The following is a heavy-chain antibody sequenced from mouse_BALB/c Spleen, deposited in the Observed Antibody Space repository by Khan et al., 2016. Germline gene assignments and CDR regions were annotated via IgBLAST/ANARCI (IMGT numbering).Heavy chain of an antibody. CDR3: VSELGGFAY. CDR1: GFSLTSNG. V-gene: IGHV2-9*02. J-gene: IGHJ3*01. CDR2: IWAGGGT. D-gene: IGHD4-1*01. Sequence: VQLQESGPGLVASSQSLSITCTVSGFSLTSNGIHWVRQPPGKGLEWLGVIWAGGGTNYDSALMSRLSINKDNSKSQVFLKMNSLQTDDTAMYYCVSELGGFAYWGQGTLVTVSA.